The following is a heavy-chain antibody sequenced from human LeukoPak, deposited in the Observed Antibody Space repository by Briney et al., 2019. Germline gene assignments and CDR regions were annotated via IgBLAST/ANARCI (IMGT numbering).Heavy chain of an antibody. Sequence: GGSLRLSCAASGFTFSSCSMNWVRQAPGKGLEWVSYISSSGSTIYYADSVKGRFTISRDNAKNSLYLQMNSLRAEDTAVYYCAELGITMIGGVWGKGTTVTISS. CDR1: GFTFSSCS. CDR2: ISSSGSTI. J-gene: IGHJ6*04. CDR3: AELGITMIGGV. D-gene: IGHD3-10*02. V-gene: IGHV3-48*04.